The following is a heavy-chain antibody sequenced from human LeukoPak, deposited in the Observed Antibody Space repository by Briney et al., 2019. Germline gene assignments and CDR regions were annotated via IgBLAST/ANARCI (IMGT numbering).Heavy chain of an antibody. CDR1: GGSFSGYY. CDR2: INHSGST. CDR3: VTYYFDSSGPKKNY. J-gene: IGHJ4*02. V-gene: IGHV4-34*01. D-gene: IGHD3-22*01. Sequence: PSETLSLTCAVYGGSFSGYYWSRIRQPPGKGLGWIGEINHSGSTNYNPSLKSRVTISVDTSKKQFSLKLSSVTAADTAVYYCVTYYFDSSGPKKNYWGQGTLVTVSS.